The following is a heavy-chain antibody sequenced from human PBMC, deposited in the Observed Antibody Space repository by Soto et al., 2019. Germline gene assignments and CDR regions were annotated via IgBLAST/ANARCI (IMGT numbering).Heavy chain of an antibody. CDR1: GFTVSSNY. CDR3: TRDRIMTDY. Sequence: HPGGSLRLSCAASGFTVSSNYMSWVRQAPGKGLEWVSVIYSGGSTYYADSVKGRFTISRDNSKNTLYLQMNSLRAEDTAVYYCTRDRIMTDYWGQGTLATVSS. V-gene: IGHV3-66*01. J-gene: IGHJ4*02. CDR2: IYSGGST.